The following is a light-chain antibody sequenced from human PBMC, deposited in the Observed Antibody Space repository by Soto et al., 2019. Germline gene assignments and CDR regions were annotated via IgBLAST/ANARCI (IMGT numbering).Light chain of an antibody. J-gene: IGLJ3*02. V-gene: IGLV1-44*01. CDR2: SDN. CDR3: AAWDDSLNGLL. Sequence: QPVLTQPPSASGTPGQVFTISCSGSNSNIGDNSVNWYQQLPGTAPKLPIYSDNRRPSGVPDRFSGSKSGTSASLAISGLQSEDEAEYYCAAWDDSLNGLLFGGGTKLTVL. CDR1: NSNIGDNS.